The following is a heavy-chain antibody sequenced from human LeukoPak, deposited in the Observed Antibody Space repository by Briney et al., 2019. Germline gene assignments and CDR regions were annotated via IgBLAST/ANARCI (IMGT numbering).Heavy chain of an antibody. CDR3: ASGEAVAGTYAGWFDP. J-gene: IGHJ5*02. D-gene: IGHD6-19*01. CDR1: GGTFSSYA. CDR2: IIPIFGTA. Sequence: SVTVSCTASGGTFSSYAISWVRQAPGQGLEWVGGIIPIFGTANYAQKFQGRVTITADESTSTAYMELSSLRSEDTAVYYCASGEAVAGTYAGWFDPWGQGTLVTVSS. V-gene: IGHV1-69*13.